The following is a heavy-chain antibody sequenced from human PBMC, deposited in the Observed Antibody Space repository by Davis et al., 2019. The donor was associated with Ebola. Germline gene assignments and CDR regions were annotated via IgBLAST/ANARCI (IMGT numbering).Heavy chain of an antibody. V-gene: IGHV3-53*01. Sequence: GGSLRLSCAASGLFVSNNYMNWVRQAPEKGLEWVSGIYSGGSTHYADSVKGRFTISRDNSKNTLYLQMNSLRAEDTAVYYCASTMRLHLGETYDYWGQGTLVTVSS. CDR3: ASTMRLHLGETYDY. CDR1: GLFVSNNY. J-gene: IGHJ4*02. CDR2: IYSGGST. D-gene: IGHD3-16*01.